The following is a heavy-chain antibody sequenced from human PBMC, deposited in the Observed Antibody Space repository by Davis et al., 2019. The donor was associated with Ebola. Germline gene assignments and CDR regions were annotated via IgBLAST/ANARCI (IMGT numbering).Heavy chain of an antibody. Sequence: PSETLSLTCTVSGGSISSYYWSWIRQPPGKGLEWIGYIYYSGSTNYNPSLKSRVTISVDTSKNQFSLKLSSVTAADTAVYYCARLGDGYTWGYWGQGTLVTVSS. J-gene: IGHJ4*02. CDR2: IYYSGST. CDR3: ARLGDGYTWGY. V-gene: IGHV4-59*08. D-gene: IGHD5-24*01. CDR1: GGSISSYY.